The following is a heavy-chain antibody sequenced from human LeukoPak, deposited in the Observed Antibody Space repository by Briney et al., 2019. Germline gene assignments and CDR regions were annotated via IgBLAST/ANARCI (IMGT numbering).Heavy chain of an antibody. D-gene: IGHD2-15*01. CDR1: GGTFSSYA. Sequence: SVKVSCKASGGTFSSYAISWVRQAPGQGLEWMGGIIPIFGTANYAQKFQGRVTITADESTSTAYMELSSLRSEDTAVYYCARDPRYCSGGSCYLEYFQHWGQGTLVTVSS. CDR2: IIPIFGTA. CDR3: ARDPRYCSGGSCYLEYFQH. J-gene: IGHJ1*01. V-gene: IGHV1-69*13.